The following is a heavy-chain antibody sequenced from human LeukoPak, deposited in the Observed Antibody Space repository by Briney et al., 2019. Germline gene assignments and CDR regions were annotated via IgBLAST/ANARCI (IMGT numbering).Heavy chain of an antibody. CDR3: AAEGLRFLEFRT. Sequence: ASVKVSCKASGFTFTSSAMQWVRQARGQRLEWIGWIVVGSGNTNYAQKFQERVTITRDMSTSTAYMELSSLRSEDTAVYYCAAEGLRFLEFRTWGQGTLVTVSS. J-gene: IGHJ5*02. V-gene: IGHV1-58*02. CDR1: GFTFTSSA. D-gene: IGHD3-3*01. CDR2: IVVGSGNT.